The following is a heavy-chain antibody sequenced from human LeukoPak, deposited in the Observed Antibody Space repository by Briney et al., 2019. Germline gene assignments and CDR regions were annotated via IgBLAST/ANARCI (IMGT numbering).Heavy chain of an antibody. CDR1: GFAFSDHW. CDR2: INHDESKK. Sequence: GGSLRLSCAASGFAFSDHWMIWVRQAAGKGLEWVANINHDESKKYYVDSVEGRFTISRDNAKNSLYLQMNSLRAEDTAVYYCAISTYSSSPSWGQGTLVTVSS. J-gene: IGHJ5*02. V-gene: IGHV3-7*01. CDR3: AISTYSSSPS. D-gene: IGHD6-6*01.